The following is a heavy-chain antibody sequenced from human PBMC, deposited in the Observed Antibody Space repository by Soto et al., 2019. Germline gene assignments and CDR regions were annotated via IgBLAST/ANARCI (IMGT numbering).Heavy chain of an antibody. CDR1: GFTFSSCA. CDR2: ISGSGGST. V-gene: IGHV3-23*01. D-gene: IGHD3-22*01. Sequence: PGGSLRLSCAASGFTFSSCAMSWVRQAPGKGLEWVSAISGSGGSTYYADSVKGRFTISRDNSKNTLYLQMNSLSAEETAVYYCAKTGGYYDSSGYYYYYGMDVCGQGTTVTVSS. J-gene: IGHJ6*02. CDR3: AKTGGYYDSSGYYYYYGMDV.